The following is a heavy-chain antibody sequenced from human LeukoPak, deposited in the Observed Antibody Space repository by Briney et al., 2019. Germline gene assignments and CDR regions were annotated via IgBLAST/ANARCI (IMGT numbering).Heavy chain of an antibody. CDR3: ANSAAGPDY. V-gene: IGHV3-21*01. Sequence: GGSLRLSCAGSGFTFDTYSINWVRQAPGKGLEWISSISTRSTYIYYADSVKGRFTISRDNDKNSLYLQMHSLRAEDTAVYYCANSAAGPDYWGQGTLVTVSS. CDR2: ISTRSTYI. D-gene: IGHD6-13*01. J-gene: IGHJ4*02. CDR1: GFTFDTYS.